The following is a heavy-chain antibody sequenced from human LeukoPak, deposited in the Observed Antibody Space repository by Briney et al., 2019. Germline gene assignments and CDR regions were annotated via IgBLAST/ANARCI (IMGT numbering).Heavy chain of an antibody. D-gene: IGHD3-22*01. CDR1: GGTFSSYA. CDR3: ASEPRDDSSGYYPYYYYGMDV. J-gene: IGHJ6*02. V-gene: IGHV1-69*04. CDR2: IIPILGIA. Sequence: GASVKVSCKASGGTFSSYAINWVRQAPGQGLEWMGRIIPILGIANYAQKFQGRVTITADKSTSTAYMELSSLRSEDTAVYYCASEPRDDSSGYYPYYYYGMDVWGQGTTVTVSS.